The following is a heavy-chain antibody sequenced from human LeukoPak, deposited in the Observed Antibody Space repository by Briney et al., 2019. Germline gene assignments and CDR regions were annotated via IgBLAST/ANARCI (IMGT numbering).Heavy chain of an antibody. CDR3: ASRAYCGGDCYSDLDY. D-gene: IGHD2-21*02. CDR2: IIPIFGTA. J-gene: IGHJ4*02. Sequence: SVNVSCKASGGTFSSYAISWVRQAPGQGLEWMGGIIPIFGTANYAQKFQGRVTITADESTSTAYMELSSLRSEDTAVYYCASRAYCGGDCYSDLDYWGQGTLVTVSS. CDR1: GGTFSSYA. V-gene: IGHV1-69*13.